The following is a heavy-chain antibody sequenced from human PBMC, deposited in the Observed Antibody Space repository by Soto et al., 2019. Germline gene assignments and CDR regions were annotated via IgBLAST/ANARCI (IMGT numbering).Heavy chain of an antibody. V-gene: IGHV3-30*04. CDR2: ISKDGSVI. CDR3: VRSRSGAVPDSFAY. CDR1: GFMFSRYA. J-gene: IGHJ4*02. D-gene: IGHD3-10*01. Sequence: QVQLVESGGGVVPPGRSLRLSCAASGFMFSRYAMHWVRQDPGKGLEWEAVISKDGSVIYYADSVKGRFTISRDKSKNLVDLQLNSLRDEDTAVFYWVRSRSGAVPDSFAYWGQGALVTVAS.